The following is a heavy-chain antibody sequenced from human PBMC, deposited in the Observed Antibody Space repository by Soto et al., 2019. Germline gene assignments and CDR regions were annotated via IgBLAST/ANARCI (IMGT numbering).Heavy chain of an antibody. CDR3: ANQYYYDSSGYYGWFDP. V-gene: IGHV3-23*01. J-gene: IGHJ5*02. D-gene: IGHD3-22*01. Sequence: PGGSLRLSCAASGFTFSSYAMSWVRQAPGKGLEWVSAISGSGGSTYYADSVKGRFTISRDNSKNTLYLQMNSLRAEDTAVYYCANQYYYDSSGYYGWFDPWGQGTLVTVSS. CDR1: GFTFSSYA. CDR2: ISGSGGST.